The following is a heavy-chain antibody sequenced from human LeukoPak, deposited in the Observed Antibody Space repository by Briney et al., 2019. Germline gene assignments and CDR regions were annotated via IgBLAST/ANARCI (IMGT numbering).Heavy chain of an antibody. CDR1: GFTVSSKY. V-gene: IGHV3-53*01. CDR3: ATGYYFGSGSYGYLDY. D-gene: IGHD3-10*01. CDR2: IYSSGDA. Sequence: GGSLRLSCAASGFTVSSKYMSWVRQTPGKGLQWVALIYSSGDAYTPDSVKGRFTISRDDSENTLYLQMGSLRADDTAVYYCATGYYFGSGSYGYLDYWGQGTLVTVSS. J-gene: IGHJ4*02.